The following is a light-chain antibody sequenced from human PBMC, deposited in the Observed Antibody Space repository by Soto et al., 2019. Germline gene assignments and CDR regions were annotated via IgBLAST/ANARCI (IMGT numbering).Light chain of an antibody. V-gene: IGKV1-39*01. CDR1: QSVSTY. CDR2: LIS. J-gene: IGKJ2*01. CDR3: QQTYSTYS. Sequence: DIQMTQSPPSLTASVGDRVTITCRASQSVSTYLNWYQQKPGKAPTPLNPLISRRQSGVPSRFSGAGSETDFTLTITSLQPEDFATYFCQQTYSTYSFGQGTKVEMK.